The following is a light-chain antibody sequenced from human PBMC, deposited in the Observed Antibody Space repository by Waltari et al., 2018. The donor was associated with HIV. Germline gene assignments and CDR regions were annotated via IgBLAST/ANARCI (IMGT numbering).Light chain of an antibody. V-gene: IGKV3-20*01. CDR2: AAF. Sequence: EIVLTQSPGTLSLSPGERATLSCRASQSVSSSYLAWYQQKPGQAPRLLIYAAFSRATGIPDRFSGSGSGTDFTLTISRLEPEDFAVYYCQQYGSSPRLTFGGGTKVEIK. CDR1: QSVSSSY. CDR3: QQYGSSPRLT. J-gene: IGKJ4*01.